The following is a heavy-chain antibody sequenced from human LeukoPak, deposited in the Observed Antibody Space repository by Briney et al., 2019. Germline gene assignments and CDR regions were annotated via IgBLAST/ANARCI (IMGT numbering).Heavy chain of an antibody. D-gene: IGHD6-19*01. V-gene: IGHV3-74*01. CDR3: ARDHSSGWYSDY. CDR1: GFTFSSFW. J-gene: IGHJ4*02. CDR2: IDADGST. Sequence: PSGGSLRLSCAASGFTFSSFWMPWVRQAPEKGLVWVSRIDADGSTNYADSVKGRFSISRDNAKNSLYLQMNSLRAEDTAVYYCARDHSSGWYSDYWGQGTLVTVSS.